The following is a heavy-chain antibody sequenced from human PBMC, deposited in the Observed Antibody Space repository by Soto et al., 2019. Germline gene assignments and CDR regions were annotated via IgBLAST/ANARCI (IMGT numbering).Heavy chain of an antibody. CDR2: MHYSGTT. D-gene: IGHD3-22*01. V-gene: IGHV4-31*03. CDR1: VGSISAGDYY. Sequence: QVQLQESGPGLVKPSQTLSLTCTVSVGSISAGDYYWGWIRQHPGYGLEWIGYMHYSGTTYNNPALXNXVXIXXDTSTNQSSLRLSSVTAADTAKYFCVRYYFVTSGYSNWFDSWGPGTLVTVSS. CDR3: VRYYFVTSGYSNWFDS. J-gene: IGHJ5*01.